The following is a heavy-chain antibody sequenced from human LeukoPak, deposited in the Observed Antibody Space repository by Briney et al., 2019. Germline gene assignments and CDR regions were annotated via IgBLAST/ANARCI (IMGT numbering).Heavy chain of an antibody. CDR1: GYTFTSYY. J-gene: IGHJ4*02. D-gene: IGHD6-19*01. V-gene: IGHV1-24*01. Sequence: ASVKVSCKASGYTFTSYYMHWVRQAPGKGLEWMGGFDPEDGETIYAQKFQGRVTMTEDTSTDTAYMELSSLRSEDTAVYYCATVTPVAGPSFDYWGQGTLVTVSS. CDR2: FDPEDGET. CDR3: ATVTPVAGPSFDY.